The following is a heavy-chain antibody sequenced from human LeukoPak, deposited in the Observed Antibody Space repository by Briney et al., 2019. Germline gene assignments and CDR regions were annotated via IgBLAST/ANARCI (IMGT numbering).Heavy chain of an antibody. CDR3: ARVFRAADY. CDR1: GFTFSDYY. J-gene: IGHJ4*02. CDR2: ISTRDSTI. V-gene: IGHV3-11*01. Sequence: GGPLRLSCAASGFTFSDYYMTWIRQAPGKGLEWVSYISTRDSTIYYADSVRGRFTISRDNAKNSLYLQMNSLRAEDTAVYYCARVFRAADYWGQGTLVTVSS. D-gene: IGHD3-10*01.